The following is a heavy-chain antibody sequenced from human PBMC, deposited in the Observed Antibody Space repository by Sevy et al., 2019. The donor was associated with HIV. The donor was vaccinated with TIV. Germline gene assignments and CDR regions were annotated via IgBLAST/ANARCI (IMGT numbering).Heavy chain of an antibody. CDR1: GFTFSDYY. V-gene: IGHV3-11*01. Sequence: GGFLRLSCAASGFTFSDYYMSWIRQAPGKGLEWVSYISSSGSTIYYADAVKGRFTISRDNAKNSLYLQMNSLRAEDTAVYYCARDLGIAARGYVDYWGQGTLVTVSS. CDR3: ARDLGIAARGYVDY. D-gene: IGHD6-6*01. J-gene: IGHJ4*02. CDR2: ISSSGSTI.